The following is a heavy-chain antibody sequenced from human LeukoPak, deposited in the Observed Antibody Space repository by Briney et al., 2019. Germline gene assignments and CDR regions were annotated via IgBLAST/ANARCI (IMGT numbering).Heavy chain of an antibody. J-gene: IGHJ4*02. CDR2: IYHSGST. V-gene: IGHV4-38-2*02. CDR3: ARRGGGFWSGYYTGFDY. D-gene: IGHD3-3*01. CDR1: GYSISSGYY. Sequence: SETLSLTCTVSGYSISSGYYWGWIRQPPGKGLEWIGSIYHSGSTYYNPSLKSRVTISVDTSKNQFSLKLSSVTAADTAVYYCARRGGGFWSGYYTGFDYWGQGTLVTVSS.